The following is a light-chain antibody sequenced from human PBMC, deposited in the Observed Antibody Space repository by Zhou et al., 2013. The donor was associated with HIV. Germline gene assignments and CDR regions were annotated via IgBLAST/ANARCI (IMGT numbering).Light chain of an antibody. J-gene: IGKJ4*01. CDR2: AAS. CDR1: QGIGSW. V-gene: IGKV1-12*01. Sequence: DIQMTQSPSSVSASVGDRVTITCRASQGIGSWVAWFQQKPGRAPKLLIYAASSLESGVPSRFSGSGSGTDFTLTISSLQPEDSATYYCQQGDSFPLTFGGGTKLEIK. CDR3: QQGDSFPLT.